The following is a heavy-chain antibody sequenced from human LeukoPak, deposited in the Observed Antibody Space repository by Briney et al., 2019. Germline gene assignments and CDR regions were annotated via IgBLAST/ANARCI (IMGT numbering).Heavy chain of an antibody. D-gene: IGHD6-19*01. J-gene: IGHJ4*02. V-gene: IGHV3-30*03. CDR3: ATYSSGFDY. CDR2: ISYDGSNK. CDR1: GFTFSSYG. Sequence: GGSLRLSCAASGFTFSSYGMHWVRQAPGKGLEWVAVISYDGSNKYYADSVKGRFTISRDNSKNTLYLQMNSLRAEDTAVYYCATYSSGFDYWGQGTLVTVSS.